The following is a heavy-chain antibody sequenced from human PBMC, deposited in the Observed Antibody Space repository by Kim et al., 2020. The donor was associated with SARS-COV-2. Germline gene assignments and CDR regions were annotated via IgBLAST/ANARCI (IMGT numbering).Heavy chain of an antibody. CDR1: GFTFSTYG. CDR2: ISNDGSSN. V-gene: IGHV3-30*03. CDR3: TIANAREFDY. J-gene: IGHJ4*02. Sequence: GGSLRLSCAASGFTFSTYGIHWVRQAPGKGLEWVAVISNDGSSNSYAASVQGRFTISRDNSKNTLYLQMNSLRAEDTAVYLCTIANAREFDYWGQGTLVTVSA.